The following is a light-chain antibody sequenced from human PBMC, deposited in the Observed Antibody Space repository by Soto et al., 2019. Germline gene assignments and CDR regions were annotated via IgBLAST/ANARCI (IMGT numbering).Light chain of an antibody. Sequence: EIVLTQSPGTLSLSPGERATLSCRASQSVTSGYLAWHQQSPRQAPRLLIHVTSSRATGIPGSISGRGSGKDFTLTSSIQDPEYVAEYYWQQYGSPLTFGEGTKVEI. CDR2: VTS. CDR1: QSVTSGY. V-gene: IGKV3-20*01. J-gene: IGKJ4*01. CDR3: QQYGSPLT.